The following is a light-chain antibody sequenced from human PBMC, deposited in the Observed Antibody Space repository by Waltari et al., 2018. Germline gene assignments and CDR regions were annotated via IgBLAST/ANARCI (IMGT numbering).Light chain of an antibody. Sequence: QSALTQPASVSGSPGQSITISCTGTSSDVGSYKSVSWYQQSPGKAPKFLIYEVTKRPSGVSNRFSGSKSGNTASLTISGLQAEDEADYYCCSYAGDRTFVFGTGTKVTVL. V-gene: IGLV2-23*02. CDR1: SSDVGSYKS. CDR3: CSYAGDRTFV. CDR2: EVT. J-gene: IGLJ1*01.